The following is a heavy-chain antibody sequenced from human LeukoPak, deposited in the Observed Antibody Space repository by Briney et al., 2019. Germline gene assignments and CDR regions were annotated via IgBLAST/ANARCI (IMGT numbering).Heavy chain of an antibody. CDR1: GYTFTGYY. Sequence: GASVKVSCKASGYTFTGYYTHWVRQAPGQGLEWMGWINPNSGGTNYAQKFQGRVTMTRDTSISTAYMELSRLRSDDTAVYYCARGGVRITMVRGVPAYGMDVWGQGTTVTVSS. CDR3: ARGGVRITMVRGVPAYGMDV. V-gene: IGHV1-2*02. D-gene: IGHD3-10*01. J-gene: IGHJ6*02. CDR2: INPNSGGT.